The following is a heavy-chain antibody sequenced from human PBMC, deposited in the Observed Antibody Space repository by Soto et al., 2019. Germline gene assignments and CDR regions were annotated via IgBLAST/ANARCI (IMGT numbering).Heavy chain of an antibody. V-gene: IGHV1-18*01. CDR2: ISAYNGNT. J-gene: IGHJ5*02. CDR1: GYTFTSYG. CDR3: ARMAYFGHFWSGYYLGRENWFDP. Sequence: ASVKVSCKASGYTFTSYGISWVRQAPGQGLEGMGWISAYNGNTNYAQKLQGRVTMPTDTSTSTAYMELRSLRSDDTAVYYCARMAYFGHFWSGYYLGRENWFDPWGQGTLVTVSS. D-gene: IGHD3-3*02.